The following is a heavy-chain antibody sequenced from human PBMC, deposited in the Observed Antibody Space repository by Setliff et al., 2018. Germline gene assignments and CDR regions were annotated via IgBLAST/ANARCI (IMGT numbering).Heavy chain of an antibody. CDR2: ISYSGST. CDR3: ARHPSSGSYYGGSIFYFDD. Sequence: SETLSLTCRVSGGSISRGNYYWGLIRQPPGKGLEWVATISYSGSTYSTPPLKARVTISVDTSKNQFPLKLSFETAADTAVYYCARHPSSGSYYGGSIFYFDDWGPGILVTVSS. J-gene: IGHJ4*02. CDR1: GGSISRGNYY. D-gene: IGHD1-26*01. V-gene: IGHV4-39*01.